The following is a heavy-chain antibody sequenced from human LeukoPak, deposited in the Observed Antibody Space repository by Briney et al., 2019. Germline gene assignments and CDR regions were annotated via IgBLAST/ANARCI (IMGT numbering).Heavy chain of an antibody. CDR3: ARERAGAVDY. CDR2: IYHSGST. CDR1: GYSITSDYY. Sequence: PSETLSLTCAVSGYSITSDYYWGWIRQPPGKGLEWIGTIYHSGSTFYSPSLKSRLTISVDTSKNQFSLNLNSVTAADTAVYYCARERAGAVDYWGQGTLVTVSS. D-gene: IGHD1-26*01. V-gene: IGHV4-38-2*02. J-gene: IGHJ4*02.